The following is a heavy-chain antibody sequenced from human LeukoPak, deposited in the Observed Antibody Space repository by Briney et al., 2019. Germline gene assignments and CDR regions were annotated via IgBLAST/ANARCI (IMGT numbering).Heavy chain of an antibody. CDR1: GFTFSSYW. CDR3: ARDKMLGYYLDY. Sequence: GGSLRLSCATSGFTFSSYWMSWVRQAPGKGLEWVANIKQDGSEIYYVDSVRGLFTISRDNANNSLYLQMNSLRAGDTAVYFCARDKMLGYYLDYWGQGTLVPVFS. J-gene: IGHJ4*02. CDR2: IKQDGSEI. D-gene: IGHD1-26*01. V-gene: IGHV3-7*01.